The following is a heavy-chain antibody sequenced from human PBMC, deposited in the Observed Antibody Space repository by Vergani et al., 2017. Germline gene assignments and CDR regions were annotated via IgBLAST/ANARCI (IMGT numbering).Heavy chain of an antibody. CDR2: IKSQIDGATI. CDR3: ARRIVVEPGIPRVDWLDP. V-gene: IGHV3-15*01. CDR1: GFTFSEAW. J-gene: IGHJ5*02. D-gene: IGHD2-21*01. Sequence: EVQVVESGGGLIKPGGSLRLSCAASGFTFSEAWMTWVRQAPGKGLEWVGRIKSQIDGATIDYAAPVQGRISISRDDSKRMAYLQMDRLESADTAVYYCARRIVVEPGIPRVDWLDPWGPGTLVTVSS.